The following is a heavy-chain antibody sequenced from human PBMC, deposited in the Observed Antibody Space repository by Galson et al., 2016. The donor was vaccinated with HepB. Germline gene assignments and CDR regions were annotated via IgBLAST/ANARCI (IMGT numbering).Heavy chain of an antibody. D-gene: IGHD6-19*01. J-gene: IGHJ4*02. Sequence: SLRLSCAASGFTVSSNYVSWVRQAPGKGPEWVSVTYSGGTSYADSLKGRFTISTDNSKNTLYLQMNSLRAEDTAVYYCATDHGPSGWLYWGQGTLVIVSS. V-gene: IGHV3-66*01. CDR2: TYSGGT. CDR3: ATDHGPSGWLY. CDR1: GFTVSSNY.